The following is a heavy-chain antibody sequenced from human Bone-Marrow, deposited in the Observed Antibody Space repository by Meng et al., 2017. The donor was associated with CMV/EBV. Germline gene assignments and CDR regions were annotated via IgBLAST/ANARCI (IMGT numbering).Heavy chain of an antibody. CDR1: GGAFSSNA. CDR2: IITIFGTA. Sequence: GGAFSSNAIRLVRVGPGQGLEWMGGIITIFGTANYAQKFQGRVTINADKSTSTAYMALSSLRSEDTAVYSCARDPEYSSGWYYWFDPWGQGTLVTVSS. V-gene: IGHV1-69*06. J-gene: IGHJ5*02. CDR3: ARDPEYSSGWYYWFDP. D-gene: IGHD6-19*01.